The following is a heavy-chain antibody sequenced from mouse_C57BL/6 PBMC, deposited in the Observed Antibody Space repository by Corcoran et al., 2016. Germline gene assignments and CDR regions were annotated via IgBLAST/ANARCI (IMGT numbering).Heavy chain of an antibody. CDR2: IYPGSGNT. V-gene: IGHV1-84*01. D-gene: IGHD1-1*01. CDR3: ARPPYYGSWYFDV. CDR1: GYTFTDYY. Sequence: QIQLQQSGPELVKPGASVKISCKASGYTFTDYYINWVKQRPGQGLEWIGWIYPGSGNTKYNEKFKGKATLTVDTSSSTAYLQLSSLNSEDSAVYVCARPPYYGSWYFDVWGTGTTVTVSS. J-gene: IGHJ1*03.